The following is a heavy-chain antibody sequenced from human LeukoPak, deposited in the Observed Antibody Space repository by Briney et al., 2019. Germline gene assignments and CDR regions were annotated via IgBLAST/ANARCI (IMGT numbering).Heavy chain of an antibody. CDR3: ARDVRWWELRPDY. Sequence: GGSLRLSCAASGFTFSSYSMNWVRQAPGKGLEWVSSISSSSSYIYQADSVRGRFTISRDNTKNSLYLQMNSLRAEDTAVYYCARDVRWWELRPDYWGQGTLVTVSS. V-gene: IGHV3-21*04. CDR1: GFTFSSYS. D-gene: IGHD1-26*01. CDR2: ISSSSSYI. J-gene: IGHJ4*02.